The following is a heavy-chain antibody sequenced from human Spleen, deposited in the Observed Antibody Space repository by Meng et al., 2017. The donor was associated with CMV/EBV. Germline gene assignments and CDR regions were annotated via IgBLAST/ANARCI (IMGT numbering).Heavy chain of an antibody. CDR3: AKDFCRGSTSCYKDY. J-gene: IGHJ4*02. CDR1: GFTFDDYV. Sequence: GESLKISCAASGFTFDDYVMHWVRQAPGKGLEWVSLISWDGGNTYYADSVKGRFTISRDNSKNSLYLQMNSLTTEDAAFYYCAKDFCRGSTSCYKDYWGQGTLVTVSS. V-gene: IGHV3-43*01. D-gene: IGHD2-2*02. CDR2: ISWDGGNT.